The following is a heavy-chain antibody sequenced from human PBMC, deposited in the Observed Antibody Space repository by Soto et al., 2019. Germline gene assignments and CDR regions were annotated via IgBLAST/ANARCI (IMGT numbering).Heavy chain of an antibody. D-gene: IGHD3-10*01. CDR3: ARGGPTSADYYYGMDV. Sequence: QVQLVQSGAEVRRPGASVKVSCKASGYTFSNDGINWVRQAPGQGLEWMGWISAYNGNTEYAQNFQGRVTMTTDTSTSTAYMELRSLRSDDTAVCSCARGGPTSADYYYGMDVWGLGTTVTVSS. J-gene: IGHJ6*02. V-gene: IGHV1-18*01. CDR2: ISAYNGNT. CDR1: GYTFSNDG.